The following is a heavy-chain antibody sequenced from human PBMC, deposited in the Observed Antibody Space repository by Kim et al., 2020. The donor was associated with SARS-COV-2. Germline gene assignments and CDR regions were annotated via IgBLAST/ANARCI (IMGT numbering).Heavy chain of an antibody. J-gene: IGHJ4*02. D-gene: IGHD2-15*01. V-gene: IGHV4-34*01. CDR2: RT. Sequence: RTHCNPSLKSRVTLSVDTSKNQFSLKLSSVTAADTAVYYCASLAHGGSYWGQGTLVTVSS. CDR3: ASLAHGGSY.